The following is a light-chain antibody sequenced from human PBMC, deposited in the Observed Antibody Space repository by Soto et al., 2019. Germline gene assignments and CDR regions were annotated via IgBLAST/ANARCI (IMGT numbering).Light chain of an antibody. J-gene: IGKJ2*01. CDR1: QSVSRSY. Sequence: IVLTQSPGTLSLSPGESATLSCRASQSVSRSYLAWYQQKPGQAPRLLNYGASRRATGIPDRFSGSGSGTDFTLTISRLEPEDFAVYYCQQYGSSPTRITFGQGTKLEIK. CDR2: GAS. CDR3: QQYGSSPTRIT. V-gene: IGKV3-20*01.